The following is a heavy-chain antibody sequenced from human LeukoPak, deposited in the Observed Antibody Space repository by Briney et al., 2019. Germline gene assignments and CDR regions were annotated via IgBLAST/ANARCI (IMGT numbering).Heavy chain of an antibody. J-gene: IGHJ4*02. CDR2: IDWDDDK. V-gene: IGHV2-70*11. D-gene: IGHD6-13*01. CDR1: GFSLRTRGMC. CDR3: ARGRWYVDY. Sequence: SGPTLVNPTQTLTLTCTFSGFSLRTRGMCVSWIRQPPGKALGWLARIDWDDDKYYSTSLKTRLTISKGTSKNQVVLTMTNMDPVDTATYYCARGRWYVDYWGQGTLVTVSS.